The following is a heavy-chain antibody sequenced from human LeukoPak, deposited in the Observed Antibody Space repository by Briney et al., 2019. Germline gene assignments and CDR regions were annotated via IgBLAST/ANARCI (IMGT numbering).Heavy chain of an antibody. CDR1: GFTFSSYA. D-gene: IGHD3-22*01. Sequence: PGGSLRLSCAASGFTFSSYAMNWVRQAPGKGLEWVSAISGSGGSTYYADSVKGRFTISRDNSKNTLYLQMNGLRAEDTAMYYCARHYHDSSGPYYYGMDVWGQGTTVTVSS. J-gene: IGHJ6*02. CDR3: ARHYHDSSGPYYYGMDV. CDR2: ISGSGGST. V-gene: IGHV3-23*01.